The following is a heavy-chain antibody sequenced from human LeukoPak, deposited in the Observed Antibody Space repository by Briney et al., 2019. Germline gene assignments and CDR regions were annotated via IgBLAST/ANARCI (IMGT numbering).Heavy chain of an antibody. Sequence: ETLSLTCSVSGGSITNSNYYWGWIRQPPGKGLEWLGAVYYTGSTDYNTSLRGRVTLSVDTSRKQFSLRLTSVTAADTAVYYCASIRVVTTFYYFYMDIWGKGTTVTASS. V-gene: IGHV4-39*01. CDR1: GGSITNSNYY. D-gene: IGHD3-3*01. CDR2: VYYTGST. CDR3: ASIRVVTTFYYFYMDI. J-gene: IGHJ6*03.